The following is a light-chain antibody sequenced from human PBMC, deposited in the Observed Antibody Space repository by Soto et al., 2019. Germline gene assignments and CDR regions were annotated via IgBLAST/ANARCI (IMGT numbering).Light chain of an antibody. CDR2: GAS. CDR1: QTVSSTY. Sequence: IVLTQSPGTLSLSPGETATLSCRASQTVSSTYLAWYQHKPGRAPRLLIDGASSRAAGIPDRFSGSGSGTDFTLTISRLEPEDFAVYYCQQYDNPVTFGQGTKVEIK. CDR3: QQYDNPVT. V-gene: IGKV3-20*01. J-gene: IGKJ1*01.